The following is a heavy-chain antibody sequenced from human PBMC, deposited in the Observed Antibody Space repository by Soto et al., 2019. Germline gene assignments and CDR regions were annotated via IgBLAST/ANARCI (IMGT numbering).Heavy chain of an antibody. D-gene: IGHD2-2*01. J-gene: IGHJ6*02. V-gene: IGHV3-21*01. CDR3: AREIVVVPAARPGGMDV. CDR2: ISSSSSYI. Sequence: GGSLRLSCAASGFTFSSYSMNWVRQAPWKGLEWVSSISSSSSYIYYADSVKGRFTISRDNAKNSLYLQMNSLRAEDTAVYYCAREIVVVPAARPGGMDVWGQGTTVTVSS. CDR1: GFTFSSYS.